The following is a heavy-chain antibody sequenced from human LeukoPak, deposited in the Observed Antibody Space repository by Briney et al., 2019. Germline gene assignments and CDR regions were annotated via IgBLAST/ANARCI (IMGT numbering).Heavy chain of an antibody. Sequence: SQTLSLTCTVSGGSISSGDYYWSWIRQLPGKGLEWIGYIYYSGSTYYKPSLKSRVTISVDTSKNQFSLKLSSVTAADTAVYYCARLDSGSYVGYWGQGTLVTVSS. CDR2: IYYSGST. D-gene: IGHD3-10*01. V-gene: IGHV4-30-4*08. CDR1: GGSISSGDYY. CDR3: ARLDSGSYVGY. J-gene: IGHJ4*02.